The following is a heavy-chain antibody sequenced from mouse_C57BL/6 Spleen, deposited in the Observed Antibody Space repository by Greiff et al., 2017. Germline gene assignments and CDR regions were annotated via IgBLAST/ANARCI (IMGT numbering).Heavy chain of an antibody. J-gene: IGHJ1*03. V-gene: IGHV1-77*01. CDR3: GRYFDV. Sequence: QVQLKESGAELVKPGASVKISCKASGYTFTDYYIYWVQQRPGQGLEWVGKIGPGSGCTYYNENLKGKSTLSSDNSYSTAYLQLSRLTSEDPAVYFCGRYFDVWGTGTMVTVSS. CDR1: GYTFTDYY. CDR2: IGPGSGCT.